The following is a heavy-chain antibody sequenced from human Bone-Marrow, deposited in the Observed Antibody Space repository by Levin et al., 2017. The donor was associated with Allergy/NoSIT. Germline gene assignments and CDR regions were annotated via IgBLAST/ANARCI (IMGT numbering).Heavy chain of an antibody. CDR2: TSHNSGNT. CDR1: GFTFRNYG. V-gene: IGHV3-23*01. CDR3: SRVGALALERRTPFDS. Sequence: SCAASGFTFRNYGMTWVRQAPGKGLEWVSVTSHNSGNTYYADSVRGRFTMSRDNSKNTLYLQMDSLGLEDTAVYYCSRVGALALERRTPFDSWGQGTLVTVSS. J-gene: IGHJ4*02. D-gene: IGHD1-26*01.